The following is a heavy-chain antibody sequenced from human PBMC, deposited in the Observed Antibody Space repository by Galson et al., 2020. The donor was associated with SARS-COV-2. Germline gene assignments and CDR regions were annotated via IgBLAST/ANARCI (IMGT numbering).Heavy chain of an antibody. D-gene: IGHD5-12*01. Sequence: SVKVSCKASGGTFSSYAISWVRQAPGQGLEWMGGIIPIFGTANYAQKFQGRVTITADESTSTAYMELSSLRSEDTAVYYCARGGWLRLGALDWFDPWGQGTLVTVSS. J-gene: IGHJ5*02. CDR1: GGTFSSYA. CDR2: IIPIFGTA. CDR3: ARGGWLRLGALDWFDP. V-gene: IGHV1-69*13.